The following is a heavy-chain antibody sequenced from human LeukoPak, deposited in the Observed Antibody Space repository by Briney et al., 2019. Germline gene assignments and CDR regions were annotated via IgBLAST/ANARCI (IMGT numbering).Heavy chain of an antibody. CDR3: AKDRVHDAGTGGFGH. D-gene: IGHD1-1*01. J-gene: IGHJ5*02. CDR1: AFTFTNYA. Sequence: GGSLRLSCAASAFTFTNYAMSWVRQAQGKGLEWVSGISGSGGKTSYADSVKGRFTVSRNNSKSTLNLQMNRLRAGDTAMYYCAKDRVHDAGTGGFGHWGQGTLVTVSS. CDR2: ISGSGGKT. V-gene: IGHV3-23*01.